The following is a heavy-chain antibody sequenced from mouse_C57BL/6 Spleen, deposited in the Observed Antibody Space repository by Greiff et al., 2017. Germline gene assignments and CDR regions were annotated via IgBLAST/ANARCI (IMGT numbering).Heavy chain of an antibody. CDR1: GYTFTSYD. CDR3: ARRDYSNYLYAMDY. CDR2: IYPRDGST. Sequence: VQLQQSGPELVKPGASVKLSCKASGYTFTSYDINWVKQRPGQGLEWIGWIYPRDGSTKYNEKFKGKATLTVDTSSSTAYMELHSLTSEDSAVYFCARRDYSNYLYAMDYWGQGTSVTVSS. V-gene: IGHV1-85*01. J-gene: IGHJ4*01. D-gene: IGHD2-5*01.